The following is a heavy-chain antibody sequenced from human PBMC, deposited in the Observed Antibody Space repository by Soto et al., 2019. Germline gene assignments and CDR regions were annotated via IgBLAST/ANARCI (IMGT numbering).Heavy chain of an antibody. V-gene: IGHV4-59*01. J-gene: IGHJ5*02. CDR3: ARVLYYDFWSGYYHDWFDP. D-gene: IGHD3-3*01. CDR2: IYYSGST. CDR1: GGSISSYY. Sequence: SETLSLTCTVSGGSISSYYWSWIRQPPGKGLEWIGYIYYSGSTNYNPSLKSRVTISVDTSKNQFSLKLSSVTAADTAVYYCARVLYYDFWSGYYHDWFDPWGQGTLVTVSS.